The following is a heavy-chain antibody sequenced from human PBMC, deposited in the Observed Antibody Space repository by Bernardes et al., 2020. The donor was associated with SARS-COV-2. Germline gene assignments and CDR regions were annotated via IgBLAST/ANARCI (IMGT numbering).Heavy chain of an antibody. Sequence: GGSLRLSCAASGFTFEDYTMHWVRQVPGKGLEWVSLVSWDGSTTNYADSVKGRFIISRDSSRNTVHLQMDSLRKEDTALYYCATERQSLTVFGVGHDAFDFCAHGTMVTVSS. D-gene: IGHD3-3*01. V-gene: IGHV3-43*01. J-gene: IGHJ3*01. CDR2: VSWDGSTT. CDR1: GFTFEDYT. CDR3: ATERQSLTVFGVGHDAFDF.